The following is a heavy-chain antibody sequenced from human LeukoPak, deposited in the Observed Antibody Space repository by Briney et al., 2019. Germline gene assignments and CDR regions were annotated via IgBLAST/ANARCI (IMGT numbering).Heavy chain of an antibody. J-gene: IGHJ4*02. CDR1: GFTFSNYE. CDR3: AREDGSQLDY. Sequence: GGSLILSCATSGFTFSNYEMGWVRQTPGKGLEWVSYISSSGSSTYYADSVKGRFTISRDNAKSSLCLQMDSLRAGDTAVYYCAREDGSQLDYWGRGTLVTVSS. V-gene: IGHV3-48*03. D-gene: IGHD1-26*01. CDR2: ISSSGSST.